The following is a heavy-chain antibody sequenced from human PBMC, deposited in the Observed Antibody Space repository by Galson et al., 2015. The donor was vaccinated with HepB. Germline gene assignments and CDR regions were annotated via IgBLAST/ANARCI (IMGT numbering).Heavy chain of an antibody. CDR2: IYSGGST. V-gene: IGHV3-66*02. D-gene: IGHD6-13*01. CDR3: ARDRDSSSWYWFDP. CDR1: GFTVSSNY. Sequence: SLRLSCAASGFTVSSNYMSWVRQAPGKGLEWVSVIYSGGSTYYADSEKGRFTISRDNSKNTLYLQMNSLRAEDTAVYYCARDRDSSSWYWFDPWGQGTLVTVSS. J-gene: IGHJ5*02.